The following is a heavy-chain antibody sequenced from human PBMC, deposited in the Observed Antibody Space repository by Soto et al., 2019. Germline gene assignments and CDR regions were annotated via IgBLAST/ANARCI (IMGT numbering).Heavy chain of an antibody. V-gene: IGHV1-18*01. Sequence: QIQLLQSGAEVKKPGASVKVTCKASGYTFRNFGISWVRQAPGQGLEWMGWISAYNANANYAQKFQGRLTMTADTSTSKAYMELRSLRSDDTAVYYCAKENSYFDYWGQGTLVTVSS. J-gene: IGHJ4*02. CDR2: ISAYNANA. CDR3: AKENSYFDY. CDR1: GYTFRNFG.